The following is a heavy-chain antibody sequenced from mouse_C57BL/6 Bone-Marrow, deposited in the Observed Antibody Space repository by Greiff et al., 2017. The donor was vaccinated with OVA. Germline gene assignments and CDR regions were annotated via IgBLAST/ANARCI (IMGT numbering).Heavy chain of an antibody. CDR1: GFTFSDYY. V-gene: IGHV5-16*01. J-gene: IGHJ1*03. Sequence: EVMLVESEGGLVQPGSSMKLSCTASGFTFSDYYMAWVRQVPEKGLEWVANINYDGSSTYYLDSLKSRFIISRDNAKNILYLQMSSLKSEDTATYYCARAYDYDGGWYFDVWGTGTTVTVSS. D-gene: IGHD2-4*01. CDR2: INYDGSST. CDR3: ARAYDYDGGWYFDV.